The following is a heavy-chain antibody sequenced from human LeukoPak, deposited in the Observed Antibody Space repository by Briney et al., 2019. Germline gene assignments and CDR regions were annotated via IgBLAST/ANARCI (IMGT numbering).Heavy chain of an antibody. Sequence: GGSLRLSCTASGFPFSDYYIDWVRQAPGKGLEWVAVISYDGSNKYYADSVKGRFTISRDNSKNTLYLQMNSLRAEDTAVYYCARETTVVNGGGNFDYWGQGTLVTVSS. J-gene: IGHJ4*02. V-gene: IGHV3-30-3*01. D-gene: IGHD4-23*01. CDR2: ISYDGSNK. CDR3: ARETTVVNGGGNFDY. CDR1: GFPFSDYY.